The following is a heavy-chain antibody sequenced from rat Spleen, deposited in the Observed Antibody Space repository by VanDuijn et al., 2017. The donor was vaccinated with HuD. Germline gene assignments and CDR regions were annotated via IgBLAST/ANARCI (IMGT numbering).Heavy chain of an antibody. J-gene: IGHJ2*01. D-gene: IGHD1-12*02. CDR2: ISDTGGVT. Sequence: EVQLVESDGGLVQPGRSLKLSCVASGFTFNNYWMTWIRQAPGKGLEWVASISDTGGVTYYPDSVKGRFTISRDNAKSTLFLQMNSLRSEDTATYYCARYIHGTYYYFDYWGQGVMVTVSS. V-gene: IGHV5-31*01. CDR3: ARYIHGTYYYFDY. CDR1: GFTFNNYW.